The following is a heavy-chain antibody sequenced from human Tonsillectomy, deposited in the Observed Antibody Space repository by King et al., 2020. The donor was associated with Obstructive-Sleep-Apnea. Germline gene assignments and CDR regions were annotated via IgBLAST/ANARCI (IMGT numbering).Heavy chain of an antibody. CDR3: ARLYSGGRYYYDGADD. D-gene: IGHD1-26*01. Sequence: LQLQESGPELVKPSESLSLTCSVSGGSIRSSTFYWAWIRQPPGKGLEWIGSVFYSGTTYYNPSLKSRVTISVDTSKNQFSVKLTSGTAADTAVYYCARLYSGGRYYYDGADDWGQGTTVTVSS. J-gene: IGHJ6*02. CDR2: VFYSGTT. V-gene: IGHV4-39*07. CDR1: GGSIRSSTFY.